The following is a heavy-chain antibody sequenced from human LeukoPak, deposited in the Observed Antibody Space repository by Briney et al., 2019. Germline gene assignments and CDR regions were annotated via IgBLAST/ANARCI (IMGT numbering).Heavy chain of an antibody. CDR1: GFTVSSNY. CDR3: ARDATCGGDCPPHY. J-gene: IGHJ4*02. CDR2: IYSGGST. Sequence: GGSLRLSCAASGFTVSSNYMSWVRQAPGKGLEWVSVIYSGGSTYYADSVKGRFTISRDNSKNTLYLQMNSLRAEDTAVYYCARDATCGGDCPPHYWGQGTLVTVSS. V-gene: IGHV3-66*01. D-gene: IGHD2-21*02.